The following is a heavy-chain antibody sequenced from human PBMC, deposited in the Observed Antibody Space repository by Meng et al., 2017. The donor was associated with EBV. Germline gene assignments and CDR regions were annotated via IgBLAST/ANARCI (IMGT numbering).Heavy chain of an antibody. D-gene: IGHD6-13*01. CDR2: IYWDDDK. CDR1: GFSLSTSGVG. J-gene: IGHJ5*02. CDR3: AHRRDEYSSSWYGWFDP. V-gene: IGHV2-5*02. Sequence: QTPLKESGPTPVKPTQTLPLTCTFSGFSLSTSGVGVGWIRQPPGKALEWLALIYWDDDKRYSPSLKSRLTITKDTSKNQVVLTMTNMDPVDTATYYCAHRRDEYSSSWYGWFDPWGQGTLVTVSS.